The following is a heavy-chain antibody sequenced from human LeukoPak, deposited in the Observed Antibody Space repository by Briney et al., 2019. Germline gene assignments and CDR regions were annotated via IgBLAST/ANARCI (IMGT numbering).Heavy chain of an antibody. D-gene: IGHD5-18*01. J-gene: IGHJ4*02. Sequence: GGSLRLSCAASGFTFSNYGMHWVRQAPGKGLEWVAAIWYDGSSKYYADSVKGRFTISRDNSKNTLFLQMNSLGAEDTAVYYCARVFGSGYSYGYDYWGQGTLVTVSS. CDR3: ARVFGSGYSYGYDY. CDR2: IWYDGSSK. V-gene: IGHV3-33*01. CDR1: GFTFSNYG.